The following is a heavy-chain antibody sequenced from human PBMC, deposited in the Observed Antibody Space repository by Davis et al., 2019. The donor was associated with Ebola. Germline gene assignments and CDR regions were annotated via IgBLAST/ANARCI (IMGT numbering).Heavy chain of an antibody. D-gene: IGHD5-12*01. V-gene: IGHV3-73*01. J-gene: IGHJ4*02. Sequence: KVSCKASGYTFTSSAMHWVRQASGKGLEWVGRIRSKANSYATAYVASVKGRFTISRDDSKNTAYLQMNSLKTEDTAVYYCTQTVATIDYWGQGTLVTVSS. CDR1: GYTFTSSA. CDR2: IRSKANSYAT. CDR3: TQTVATIDY.